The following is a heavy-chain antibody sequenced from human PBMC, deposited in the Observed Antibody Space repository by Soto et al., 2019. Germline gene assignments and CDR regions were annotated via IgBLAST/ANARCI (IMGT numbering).Heavy chain of an antibody. D-gene: IGHD3-10*01. J-gene: IGHJ6*02. CDR3: ARDTMVRNYYYSVMEV. V-gene: IGHV1-2*04. CDR2: INPNSGGT. Sequence: GLEWMVWINPNSGGTNYAQKVQDWVTMTRDASISTAYMELCRLRSDDTAVYYCARDTMVRNYYYSVMEVWGHGTTGTV.